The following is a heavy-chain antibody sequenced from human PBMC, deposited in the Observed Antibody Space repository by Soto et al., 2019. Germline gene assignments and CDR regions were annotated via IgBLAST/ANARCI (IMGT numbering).Heavy chain of an antibody. CDR1: GGTFSSYA. J-gene: IGHJ6*02. CDR3: AARYGSGSYYYYYYYGMDV. V-gene: IGHV1-69*13. Sequence: SVKVSCKASGGTFSSYAISWVRQAPGQGLDWMGGIIPIFGTANYAQKFQGRVTITADESTSTAYMELSSLRSEDTAVYYCAARYGSGSYYYYYYYGMDVWGQGTTVTVSS. CDR2: IIPIFGTA. D-gene: IGHD3-10*01.